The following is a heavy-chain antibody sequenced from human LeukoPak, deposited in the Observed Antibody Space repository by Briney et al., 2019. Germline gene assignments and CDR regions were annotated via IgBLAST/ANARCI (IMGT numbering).Heavy chain of an antibody. D-gene: IGHD1-26*01. Sequence: GGSLRLSCATSGFTFSSYGMHWVRQAPGKGLEWVAVIWYDGSNKYYADSVKGRFTISRDNSKNTLYLQMNSLRAEDTAVYYCARETSGATWYYFDYWGQGTLVTVSS. CDR1: GFTFSSYG. CDR2: IWYDGSNK. V-gene: IGHV3-33*01. CDR3: ARETSGATWYYFDY. J-gene: IGHJ4*02.